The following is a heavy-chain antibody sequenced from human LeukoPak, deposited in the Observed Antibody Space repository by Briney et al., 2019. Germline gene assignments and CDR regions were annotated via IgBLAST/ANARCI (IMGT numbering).Heavy chain of an antibody. D-gene: IGHD1-20*01. Sequence: GGSLRLSCTASGFTFSSYTMNWVRQAPGKGLEWVSCISSSNNYIYYADSVKGRYTISRDNAKNSLYLQMNSLRAEDTAVYYCARDRLYNWNDTYYFDYWGQGTLVTVSS. J-gene: IGHJ4*02. CDR1: GFTFSSYT. CDR2: ISSSNNYI. CDR3: ARDRLYNWNDTYYFDY. V-gene: IGHV3-21*01.